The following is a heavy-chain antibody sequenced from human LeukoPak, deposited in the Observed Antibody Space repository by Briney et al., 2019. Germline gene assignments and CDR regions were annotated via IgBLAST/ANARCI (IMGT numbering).Heavy chain of an antibody. V-gene: IGHV4-31*03. CDR2: IHPSGML. Sequence: SQTLSLTCTVSGASFNSDDQYWNWIRQSPGKGLEWIGSIHPSGMLYNNPSLESRVTMSVDTSKNQFSLKLSSVTAADTAVYYCARDPDLHSSGWSWFDPWGQGTLVTVSS. CDR3: ARDPDLHSSGWSWFDP. CDR1: GASFNSDDQY. D-gene: IGHD6-19*01. J-gene: IGHJ5*02.